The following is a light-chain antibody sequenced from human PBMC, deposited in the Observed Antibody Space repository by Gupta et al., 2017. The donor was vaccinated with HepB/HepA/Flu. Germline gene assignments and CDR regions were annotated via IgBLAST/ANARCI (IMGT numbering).Light chain of an antibody. Sequence: QSVLTQPPSVSGAPGQRVTIPCTGSSSNIGAGYDVHWYQQFSGTAPKLLIYGNSNRPSGVPDRFSGSKSGTSASLAITGLQAEDEADYYCQSYDSSLSGWVFGGGTKLTVL. V-gene: IGLV1-40*01. CDR2: GNS. CDR3: QSYDSSLSGWV. CDR1: SSNIGAGYD. J-gene: IGLJ3*02.